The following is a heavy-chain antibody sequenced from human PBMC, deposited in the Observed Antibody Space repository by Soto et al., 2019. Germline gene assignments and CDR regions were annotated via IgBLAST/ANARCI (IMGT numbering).Heavy chain of an antibody. V-gene: IGHV1-18*01. D-gene: IGHD6-13*01. Sequence: ASVKVSCKASGYTFTSYGISWVRQAPGQGLQWMGWISAYNGNTNYAQKLQGRVTMTTDTSTSTAYMELSSLRSEDTAVYYCARPWYSSSWPLFDYWGQGTLVTVSS. CDR1: GYTFTSYG. CDR2: ISAYNGNT. CDR3: ARPWYSSSWPLFDY. J-gene: IGHJ4*02.